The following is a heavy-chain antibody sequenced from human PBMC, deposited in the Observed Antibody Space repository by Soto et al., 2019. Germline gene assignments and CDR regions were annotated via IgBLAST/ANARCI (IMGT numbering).Heavy chain of an antibody. J-gene: IGHJ4*02. Sequence: GGSLRVSWAASGCTFSSYARSWVRQAPGKGLEWVSAISGSGGSTYYADSVKGRFTISRDNSKNTLYLQMNSLRAEDTAVYYCEKENVDILTGSGFDYWGQGTLVTVSS. CDR3: EKENVDILTGSGFDY. CDR2: ISGSGGST. D-gene: IGHD3-9*01. CDR1: GCTFSSYA. V-gene: IGHV3-23*01.